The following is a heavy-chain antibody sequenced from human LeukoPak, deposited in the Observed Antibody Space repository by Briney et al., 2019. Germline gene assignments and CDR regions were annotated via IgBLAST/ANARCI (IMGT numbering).Heavy chain of an antibody. CDR2: ISGSGGST. CDR1: GFTVSSNY. Sequence: GGSLRLSCAASGFTVSSNYMSWVRQAPGKGLEWVSAISGSGGSTYYADSVKGRFTISRDNSKNTLYLQMNSLRAEDTAVYYCAKVEYSSGMDIWGQGTMVTVSS. D-gene: IGHD6-19*01. J-gene: IGHJ3*02. CDR3: AKVEYSSGMDI. V-gene: IGHV3-23*01.